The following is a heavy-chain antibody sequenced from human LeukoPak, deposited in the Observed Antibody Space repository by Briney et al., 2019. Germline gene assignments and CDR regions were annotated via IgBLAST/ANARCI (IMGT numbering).Heavy chain of an antibody. J-gene: IGHJ4*02. V-gene: IGHV1-69*13. CDR1: GGTFSSYA. CDR3: ARVGRGYSGGYFDY. Sequence: ASVKVSCKASGGTFSSYAISWVRQAPGQGLEWMGGIIPIFGTANYAQKFQGRVTITADESTSTAYMELSSLRSEDTAVYYCARVGRGYSGGYFDYWGQGTLVTVSS. D-gene: IGHD1-26*01. CDR2: IIPIFGTA.